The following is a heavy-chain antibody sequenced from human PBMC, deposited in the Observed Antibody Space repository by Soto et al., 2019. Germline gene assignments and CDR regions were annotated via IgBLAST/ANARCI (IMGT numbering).Heavy chain of an antibody. Sequence: PGGSLRLSCAASGLTFSSYAMSWVRQAPGKGLEWVSAISGSGGSTYYADSVKGRFTISRDNSKNTLYLQMNSLRAEDTAVYYCAKEGCSSTSCYKGFDYWGQGTLVTVSS. CDR2: ISGSGGST. CDR3: AKEGCSSTSCYKGFDY. CDR1: GLTFSSYA. D-gene: IGHD2-2*02. V-gene: IGHV3-23*01. J-gene: IGHJ4*02.